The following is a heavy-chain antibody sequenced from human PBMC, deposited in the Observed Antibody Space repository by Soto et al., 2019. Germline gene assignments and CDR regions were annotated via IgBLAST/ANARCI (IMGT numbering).Heavy chain of an antibody. Sequence: SLRLSCAASGYTFINYAMHWVRQAPGKGLERVALISGDGSNEYSADTVKGRFTISRDNSRNTLYLQMNSLRADDTAVYYCARHLSHLKSGWFDPWGQGTLVTVSS. J-gene: IGHJ5*02. CDR2: ISGDGSNE. D-gene: IGHD3-3*02. CDR1: GYTFINYA. CDR3: ARHLSHLKSGWFDP. V-gene: IGHV3-30-3*01.